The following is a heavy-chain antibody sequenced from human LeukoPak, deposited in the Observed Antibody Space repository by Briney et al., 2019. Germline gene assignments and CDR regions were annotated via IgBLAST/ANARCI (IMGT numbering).Heavy chain of an antibody. CDR2: IYHSGST. CDR1: GGSISSGGYS. D-gene: IGHD3-22*01. CDR3: ARVIPPSYDSSGYYSGWFDP. V-gene: IGHV4-30-2*01. Sequence: SQTLSLTCAVSGGSISSGGYSWSWIRQPPGKGLEWIGYIYHSGSTYYNPSLKSRVTISVDRSKNQFSLKLSSVTAADTAVYYCARVIPPSYDSSGYYSGWFDPWGQGTLVTVSS. J-gene: IGHJ5*02.